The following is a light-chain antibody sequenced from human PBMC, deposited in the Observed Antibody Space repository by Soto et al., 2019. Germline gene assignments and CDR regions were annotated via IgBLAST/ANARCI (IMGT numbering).Light chain of an antibody. V-gene: IGLV1-47*01. CDR2: RAN. J-gene: IGLJ2*01. CDR1: NSNVGSYY. Sequence: QSVLTQPPSASGTPGQRVTISCSGSNSNVGSYYVYWYQQLPGTAPKLLIYRANQRPSGVPDRFSGSKSGTSASLAISGLLSEDEADYYCASWDDSLSGVVFGGGTKVTVL. CDR3: ASWDDSLSGVV.